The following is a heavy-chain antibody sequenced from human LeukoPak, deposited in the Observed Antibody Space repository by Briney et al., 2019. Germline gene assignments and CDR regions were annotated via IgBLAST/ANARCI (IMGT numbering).Heavy chain of an antibody. Sequence: PGGSLRLSCAASGFTFSDYYMSRIRQAPGKGLEWVSYMSSSGDTIYYADSVKGRFTISRDNAKNSLYLQMNNLRAEDTAVYYCARANFYGEDYWGQGTLVTVSS. J-gene: IGHJ4*02. CDR1: GFTFSDYY. D-gene: IGHD4-17*01. CDR3: ARANFYGEDY. CDR2: MSSSGDTI. V-gene: IGHV3-11*01.